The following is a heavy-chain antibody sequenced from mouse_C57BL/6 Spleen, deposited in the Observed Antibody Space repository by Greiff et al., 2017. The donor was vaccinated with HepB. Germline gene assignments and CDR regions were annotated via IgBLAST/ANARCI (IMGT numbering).Heavy chain of an antibody. CDR1: GYSFTSYY. CDR3: ARGGGYFAWFAY. D-gene: IGHD2-3*01. Sequence: QVQLKESGPELVKPGASVKISCKASGYSFTSYYIHWVKQRPGQGLEWIGWIYPGSGNTKYNEKFKGKATLTADTSSSTAYMQLSSLTSEDSAVYYCARGGGYFAWFAYWGQGTLVTVSA. V-gene: IGHV1-66*01. CDR2: IYPGSGNT. J-gene: IGHJ3*01.